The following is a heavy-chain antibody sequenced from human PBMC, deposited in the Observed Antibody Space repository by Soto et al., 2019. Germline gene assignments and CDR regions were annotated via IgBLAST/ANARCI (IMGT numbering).Heavy chain of an antibody. CDR2: IYNSGNT. CDR3: VRVRKILVVSHFDY. Sequence: SETLSLTCTVSGASTSTGGYYWSWIRQHPRKGLEWVGYIYNSGNTYYNSSLKSRVTISLDTPKNQFSLNLNSVTAADSAVYYCVRVRKILVVSHFDYWGQGILVTVSS. CDR1: GASTSTGGYY. D-gene: IGHD3-22*01. V-gene: IGHV4-31*03. J-gene: IGHJ4*02.